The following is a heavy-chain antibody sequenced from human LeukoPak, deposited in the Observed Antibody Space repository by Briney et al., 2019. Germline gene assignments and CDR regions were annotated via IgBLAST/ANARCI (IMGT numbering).Heavy chain of an antibody. CDR2: IWYDGSNK. CDR1: GFTFSSYG. D-gene: IGHD3-22*01. J-gene: IGHJ3*02. V-gene: IGHV3-33*01. CDR3: AREDSSGTGDDAFDI. Sequence: PGGFLRLSCAAPGFTFSSYGMHWVRQAPGKGLEWVAVIWYDGSNKYYADSVKGRFTISRDNSKNTLYLQMNSLRAEDTAVYYCAREDSSGTGDDAFDIWGQGTMVTVSS.